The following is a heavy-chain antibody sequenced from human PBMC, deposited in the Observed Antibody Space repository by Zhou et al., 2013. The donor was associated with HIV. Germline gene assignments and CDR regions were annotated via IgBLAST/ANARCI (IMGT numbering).Heavy chain of an antibody. V-gene: IGHV1-45*02. D-gene: IGHD3-22*01. CDR2: ITPFNGNT. J-gene: IGHJ6*03. CDR3: ARGGYYDSSGYYFYYYYMDV. CDR1: GYSFTYRY. Sequence: QMQLVQSGAEVKKTGSSVKVSCKASGYSFTYRYLHWVRQAPGQALEWMGWITPFNGNTNYAQKFQDRVTITADESTSTAYMELSSLRSEDTAVYYCARGGYYDSSGYYFYYYYMDVWGRGTTVIVSS.